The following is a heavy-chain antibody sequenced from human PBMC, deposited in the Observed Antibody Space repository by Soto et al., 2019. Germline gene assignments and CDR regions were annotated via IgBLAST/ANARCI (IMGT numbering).Heavy chain of an antibody. V-gene: IGHV3-13*04. J-gene: IGHJ3*02. CDR1: GFTFSAYD. D-gene: IGHD4-17*01. CDR3: ARGGTTNDACDI. CDR2: IGTAGDT. Sequence: VQLVESGGGLVQPGGSLRLSCAASGFTFSAYDMHWVRQPTGKGLEWVSGIGTAGDTYYPGSVKGRFTISRENAKNSLYLQMHSLQAGDTAVYYCARGGTTNDACDIWGQGTMVTVSS.